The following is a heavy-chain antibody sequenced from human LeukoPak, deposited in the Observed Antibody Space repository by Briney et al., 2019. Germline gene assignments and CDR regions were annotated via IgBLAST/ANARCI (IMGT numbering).Heavy chain of an antibody. CDR1: GFTFSNYA. J-gene: IGHJ5*02. Sequence: GGSLRPSCAASGFTFSNYAMNWVRQAPGKGLEWVSGISGSGGSTYYADSVKGRFTISRDNSKNTLYLQMNSLRAEDTAVYYCAKDRYSNYGNWFDPWGQGTLVTVFS. D-gene: IGHD4-11*01. V-gene: IGHV3-23*01. CDR3: AKDRYSNYGNWFDP. CDR2: ISGSGGST.